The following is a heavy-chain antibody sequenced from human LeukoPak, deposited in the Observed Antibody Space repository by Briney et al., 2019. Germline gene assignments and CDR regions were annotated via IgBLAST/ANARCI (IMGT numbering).Heavy chain of an antibody. V-gene: IGHV3-23*01. CDR3: AKYDGFYYDSSGYCFDY. J-gene: IGHJ4*02. CDR1: GFTFSSYA. Sequence: PGGSLRLSCAASGFTFSSYAMSWVRQAPGKGLEWVSAISGSGGSTYYADSVKGRFTISRDNSKNTLYLQMNSLRAEDTAVYYCAKYDGFYYDSSGYCFDYWGQGTLVTVSP. D-gene: IGHD3-22*01. CDR2: ISGSGGST.